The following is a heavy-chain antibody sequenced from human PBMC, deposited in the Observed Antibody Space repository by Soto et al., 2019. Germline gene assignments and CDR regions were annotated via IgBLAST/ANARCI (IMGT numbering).Heavy chain of an antibody. CDR3: TRGDSSSWRPHFDY. J-gene: IGHJ4*02. CDR1: GASIRSYY. Sequence: QVQLQESGPGLVRPSETLSLTCTVSGASIRSYYWSWIRQPPGKGLEWIGFIHHSGSTNYNPSLTSRLTRSVATSKNQFSLKLSSVTAADTAVYYCTRGDSSSWRPHFDYWGQGTLVTVSS. V-gene: IGHV4-59*01. CDR2: IHHSGST. D-gene: IGHD6-13*01.